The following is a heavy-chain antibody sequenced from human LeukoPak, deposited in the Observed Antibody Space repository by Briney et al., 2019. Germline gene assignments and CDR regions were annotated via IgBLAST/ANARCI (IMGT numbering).Heavy chain of an antibody. D-gene: IGHD3-22*01. CDR3: AKDRGSSGYYPYFDY. CDR1: GLTFSNYG. CDR2: ISYDGSNK. J-gene: IGHJ4*02. V-gene: IGHV3-30*18. Sequence: PGGSLRLSCAASGLTFSNYGMHWVRQAPGKGLEWVAVISYDGSNKYYADSVKGRFTISRDNSMNTLYLQMNSLRAEDTAVYYCAKDRGSSGYYPYFDYWGQGTLVTVSS.